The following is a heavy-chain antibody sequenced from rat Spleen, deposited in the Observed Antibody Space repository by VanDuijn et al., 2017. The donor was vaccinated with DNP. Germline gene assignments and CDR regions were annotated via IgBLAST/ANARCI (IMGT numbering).Heavy chain of an antibody. CDR3: ARLGTQGIAY. J-gene: IGHJ3*01. CDR2: INSAGRT. Sequence: EVQLQESGPGLVKPSQSLSLTCSVTGYSITSNYWGWIRKFPGNKMEWMGYINSAGRTNYNPSLKSRISITRDTSKNKFLLQVNSVTTEDTATYYCARLGTQGIAYWGQGTLVTVSS. D-gene: IGHD1-5*01. CDR1: GYSITSNY. V-gene: IGHV3-3*01.